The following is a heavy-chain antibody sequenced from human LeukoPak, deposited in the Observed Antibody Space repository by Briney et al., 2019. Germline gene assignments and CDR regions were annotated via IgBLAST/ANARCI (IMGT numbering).Heavy chain of an antibody. CDR1: GLTFNNYW. Sequence: GGSLRLSCAAFGLTFNNYWMSWVRQAPGKGLEWVANIKQDGSEKYYVDSVKGRFTVSRDNAKNSLYLQMNSLRSDDTAVYYCARERISGYYLGAFDIWGQGTMVTVSS. V-gene: IGHV3-7*03. CDR2: IKQDGSEK. CDR3: ARERISGYYLGAFDI. D-gene: IGHD3-22*01. J-gene: IGHJ3*02.